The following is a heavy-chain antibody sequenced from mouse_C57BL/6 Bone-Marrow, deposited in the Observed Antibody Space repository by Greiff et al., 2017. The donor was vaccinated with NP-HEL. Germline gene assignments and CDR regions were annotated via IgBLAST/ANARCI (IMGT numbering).Heavy chain of an antibody. D-gene: IGHD1-1*01. CDR3: ARGTVVAPYWYFDV. CDR2: IYPRDGST. V-gene: IGHV1-85*01. Sequence: VKLLESGPELVKPGASVKLSCKASGYTFTSYDINWVKQRPGQGLEWIGWIYPRDGSTKYNEKFKGKATLTVDTSSSTAYMELHSLTSEDSAVYFCARGTVVAPYWYFDVWGTGTTVTVSS. J-gene: IGHJ1*03. CDR1: GYTFTSYD.